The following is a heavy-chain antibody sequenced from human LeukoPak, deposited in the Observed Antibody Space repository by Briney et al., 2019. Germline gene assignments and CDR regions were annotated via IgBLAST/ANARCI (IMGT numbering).Heavy chain of an antibody. Sequence: GGSLRLSCAASGFTFSSYGMSWVRQAPGKGLEWVSGISGSGGSTYYVDSVKGRFTISRDNSKNTLYLQMNSLRAEDTAVYYCARSTMVRGARYYYYYYMDVWGKGTTVTVSS. CDR1: GFTFSSYG. CDR3: ARSTMVRGARYYYYYYMDV. D-gene: IGHD3-10*01. CDR2: ISGSGGST. V-gene: IGHV3-23*01. J-gene: IGHJ6*03.